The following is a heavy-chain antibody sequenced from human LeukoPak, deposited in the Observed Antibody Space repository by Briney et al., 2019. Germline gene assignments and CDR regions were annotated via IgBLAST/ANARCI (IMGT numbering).Heavy chain of an antibody. D-gene: IGHD5-12*01. V-gene: IGHV4-59*01. CDR2: IYYTGST. CDR3: ASSRDIVATISFDY. Sequence: SETLSLTCTVSGGSISTYYWSWIRQPPGKGLEWIGYIYYTGSTSYNPSLKSRVTISVDTSKNQFSLKLSSVTAADTAVYYCASSRDIVATISFDYWGQGTLVTVSS. J-gene: IGHJ4*02. CDR1: GGSISTYY.